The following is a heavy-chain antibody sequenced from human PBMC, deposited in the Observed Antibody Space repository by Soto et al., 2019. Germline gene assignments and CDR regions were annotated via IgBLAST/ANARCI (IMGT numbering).Heavy chain of an antibody. V-gene: IGHV3-66*01. Sequence: GGSLRLSCAVSGFTVSSNYMNWVRQAPGKGLEWVSFIYSGGNTYYADSVKGRFTISRDNSNNTLCLQLHSLRAEDSALYYCARYYYVATGYHYAFDYWGRGTLVTVSS. CDR1: GFTVSSNY. CDR3: ARYYYVATGYHYAFDY. J-gene: IGHJ4*02. D-gene: IGHD3-22*01. CDR2: IYSGGNT.